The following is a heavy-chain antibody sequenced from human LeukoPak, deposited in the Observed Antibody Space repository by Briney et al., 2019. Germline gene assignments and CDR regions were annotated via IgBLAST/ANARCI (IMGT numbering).Heavy chain of an antibody. D-gene: IGHD3-10*01. J-gene: IGHJ4*02. CDR1: GFTFSSYG. Sequence: QPGGSLRLSCAASGFTFSSYGMSWVRQAPGKGLEWVSAISGSGGSTYYADSVKGRFTISRDNSKNTLYLQMNSLRAEDTAVYYCASRVLWFGEFDYWGQGTLVTVSS. V-gene: IGHV3-23*01. CDR3: ASRVLWFGEFDY. CDR2: ISGSGGST.